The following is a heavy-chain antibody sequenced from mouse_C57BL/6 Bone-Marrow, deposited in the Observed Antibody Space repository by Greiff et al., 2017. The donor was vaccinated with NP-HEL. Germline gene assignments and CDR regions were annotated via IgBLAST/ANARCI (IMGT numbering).Heavy chain of an antibody. CDR1: GYSFTGYY. CDR3: ARYKGWFAY. D-gene: IGHD1-3*01. V-gene: IGHV1-42*01. J-gene: IGHJ3*01. CDR2: INPSTGGT. Sequence: VQLKESGPELVKPGASVKISCKASGYSFTGYYMNWVKQSPEKSLEWIGEINPSTGGTTYNQKFKAKATLTVDKSSSTAYMQLKSLTSEDSAVYYCARYKGWFAYWGRGTLITVSA.